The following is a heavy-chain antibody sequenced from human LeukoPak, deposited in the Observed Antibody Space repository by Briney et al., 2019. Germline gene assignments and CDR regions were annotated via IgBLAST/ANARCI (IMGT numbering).Heavy chain of an antibody. D-gene: IGHD5-24*01. Sequence: SETLSLTCTVSGGSISRYYWSWIRQPPGKGLEWIGYIYYSGSTNYNPSLKSRVTISVDTSKNQFSLKLSSVTAADTAVYYCARVVYKNWFDPWGQGTLVTVSS. J-gene: IGHJ5*02. CDR1: GGSISRYY. V-gene: IGHV4-59*01. CDR2: IYYSGST. CDR3: ARVVYKNWFDP.